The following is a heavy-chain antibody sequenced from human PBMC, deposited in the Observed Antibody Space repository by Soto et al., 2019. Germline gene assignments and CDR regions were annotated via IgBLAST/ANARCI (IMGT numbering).Heavy chain of an antibody. Sequence: GSLRLSCAASGFICSSYDMSWVRQAPGKGLEWVSTILVDGRTFYVDSVKGRFTISRDSSNNMVYLQMNSLTAGDTALYYCAKATATGGGAFDICGQGTMVTVS. V-gene: IGHV3-23*01. D-gene: IGHD2-8*02. J-gene: IGHJ3*02. CDR1: GFICSSYD. CDR3: AKATATGGGAFDI. CDR2: ILVDGRT.